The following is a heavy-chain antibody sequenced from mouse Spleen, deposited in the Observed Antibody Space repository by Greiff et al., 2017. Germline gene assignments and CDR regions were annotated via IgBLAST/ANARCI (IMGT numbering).Heavy chain of an antibody. J-gene: IGHJ4*01. CDR3: ARGPYYGRSYAMDY. Sequence: EVLLVESGGGLVKPGASLKLSCAASGFTFSDYGMHWVRQAPGKGLEWVAYISSGGSTTYYADTVKGRFTISRDNATTTLFLQMTSLMSEDKAMDYCARGPYYGRSYAMDYWGQGTSVTVSS. CDR2: ISSGGSTT. D-gene: IGHD1-1*01. V-gene: IGHV5-17*01. CDR1: GFTFSDYG.